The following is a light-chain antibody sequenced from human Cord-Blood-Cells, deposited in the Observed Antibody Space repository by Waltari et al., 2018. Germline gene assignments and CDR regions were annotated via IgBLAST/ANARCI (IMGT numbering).Light chain of an antibody. Sequence: QSALTQPASASGSPGRSITISCTGPSSDVGSYNLVAWYQQHPGKAPKLMIYEVSKRPSGVSNRFSGSKSGNTASLTISGLQAEDEADYYCCSYAGSSTWVFGGGTKLTVL. CDR2: EVS. J-gene: IGLJ3*02. CDR1: SSDVGSYNL. V-gene: IGLV2-23*02. CDR3: CSYAGSSTWV.